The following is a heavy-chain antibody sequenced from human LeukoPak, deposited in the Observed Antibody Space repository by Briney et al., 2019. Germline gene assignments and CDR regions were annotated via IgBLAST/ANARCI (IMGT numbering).Heavy chain of an antibody. J-gene: IGHJ3*02. CDR1: GFTFSDYY. Sequence: PGGSLRLSCAASGFTFSDYYMSWIRQAPGKGLEWVSYISSSGSTIYYADSAKGRFTISRDNATNSLYLQMNSLRAEDTAVYYCARYRRGIDAFDIWGRGTMVTVSS. V-gene: IGHV3-11*04. CDR2: ISSSGSTI. D-gene: IGHD1-14*01. CDR3: ARYRRGIDAFDI.